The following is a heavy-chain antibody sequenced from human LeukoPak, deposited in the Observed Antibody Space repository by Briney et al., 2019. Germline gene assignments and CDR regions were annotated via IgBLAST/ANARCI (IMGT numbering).Heavy chain of an antibody. D-gene: IGHD3-3*01. J-gene: IGHJ4*02. V-gene: IGHV1-8*01. CDR2: MNPNSGNT. CDR1: GYTFTSYD. Sequence: GASVKVSCKASGYTFTSYDINWVRQATGQGLEWMGWMNPNSGNTGYAQKFQGRVTMTRNTSISTAYMDLSSLRSEDTAVYYCASPPPDYDFWSGYYSASPGSDYWGQGTLVTVSS. CDR3: ASPPPDYDFWSGYYSASPGSDY.